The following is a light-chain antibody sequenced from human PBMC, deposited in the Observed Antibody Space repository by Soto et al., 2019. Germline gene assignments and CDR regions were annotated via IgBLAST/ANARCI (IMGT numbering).Light chain of an antibody. CDR3: QHYGTSAYT. Sequence: IVLTQSPGTLSLSPGERATLSCRASQSVGSNYLAWYQQKPGQAPRLLIYGASSRATGIPDRFSGSWSGTYFTLTIRRLEPEEFAVYCCQHYGTSAYTFGQGTTLEIK. J-gene: IGKJ2*01. V-gene: IGKV3-20*01. CDR1: QSVGSNY. CDR2: GAS.